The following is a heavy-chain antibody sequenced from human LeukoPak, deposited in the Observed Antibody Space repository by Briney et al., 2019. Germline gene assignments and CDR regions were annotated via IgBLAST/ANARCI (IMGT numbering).Heavy chain of an antibody. CDR3: AREDRGPGWYYLDH. V-gene: IGHV3-13*04. J-gene: IGHJ4*02. CDR1: GFTFSSYD. D-gene: IGHD6-19*01. CDR2: ISAAGNT. Sequence: GGSLRLSCAASGFTFSSYDTHWVRQITGKGLEWVSAISAAGNTYYSGSVKGRFTISRDNAQNSLYLQMSSLGAGDTAVYYCAREDRGPGWYYLDHWGQGTLVTVSS.